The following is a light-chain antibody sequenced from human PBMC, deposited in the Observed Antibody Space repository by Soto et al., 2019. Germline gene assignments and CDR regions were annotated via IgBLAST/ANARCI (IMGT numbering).Light chain of an antibody. J-gene: IGKJ1*01. CDR1: QSVSSN. CDR2: GAS. CDR3: QQYHNWPPAT. Sequence: EIVMTQSPATLSVSPGERAALSCRASQSVSSNLAWYQQKPGQAPRLLIFGASTRATGVPARFSGSGSGTEFTLTISSLQSEDFAVYFCQQYHNWPPATFGQGTKV. V-gene: IGKV3-15*01.